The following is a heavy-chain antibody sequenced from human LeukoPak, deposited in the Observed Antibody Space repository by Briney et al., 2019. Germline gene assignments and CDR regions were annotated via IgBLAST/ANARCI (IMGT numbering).Heavy chain of an antibody. Sequence: PGGSLRLSCVASGFTFSRSWMDWVRQAPGKGLEWVANIKGDGSETHYVDSAKGRFTISRDNAKNYLYLQIDRVRVEDTAIYYCANYIDYWGQGALLTVSS. CDR1: GFTFSRSW. V-gene: IGHV3-7*01. CDR2: IKGDGSET. J-gene: IGHJ4*02. CDR3: ANYIDY.